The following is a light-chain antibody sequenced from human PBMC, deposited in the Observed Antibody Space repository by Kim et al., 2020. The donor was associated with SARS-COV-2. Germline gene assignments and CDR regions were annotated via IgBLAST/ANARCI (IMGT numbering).Light chain of an antibody. CDR2: HAS. J-gene: IGKJ2*01. CDR1: QTVSNY. Sequence: LSPCERAPLSCRDSQTVSNYLACYQQKPGRAPRLLIYHASNRATRIPARYSGSGSGTDFTLTISSLEPEDFAVYYCQQRSNWPLYTFGQGTKLDI. CDR3: QQRSNWPLYT. V-gene: IGKV3-11*01.